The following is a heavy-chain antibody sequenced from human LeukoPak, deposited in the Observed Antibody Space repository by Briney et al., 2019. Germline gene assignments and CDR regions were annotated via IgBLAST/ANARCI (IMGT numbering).Heavy chain of an antibody. CDR2: MSGSAGST. CDR1: GFTFSSYA. D-gene: IGHD6-13*01. V-gene: IGHV3-23*01. J-gene: IGHJ4*02. Sequence: PGGSLRLSCAASGFTFSSYAMSWVRQAPGKGLEWFSAMSGSAGSTYYANSVKGRFTISRDNSKNTLYLQMNSLRADDTAVYYCAKYFTAAGPFDYWGQGTLVTVSS. CDR3: AKYFTAAGPFDY.